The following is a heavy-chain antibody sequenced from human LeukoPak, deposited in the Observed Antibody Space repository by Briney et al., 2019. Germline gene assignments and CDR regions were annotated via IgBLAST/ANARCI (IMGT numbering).Heavy chain of an antibody. D-gene: IGHD3-3*01. CDR1: RGTFSSYA. CDR3: ARDDDFWSGSGAFDI. V-gene: IGHV1-69*04. J-gene: IGHJ3*02. Sequence: SVKVSCKASRGTFSSYAISWVRQAPGQGLEWMGRIIPILSIANYAQKFQGRVTITADKSTSTAYMELSSLRSEDTVVYYCARDDDFWSGSGAFDIWGQGTMVTVSS. CDR2: IIPILSIA.